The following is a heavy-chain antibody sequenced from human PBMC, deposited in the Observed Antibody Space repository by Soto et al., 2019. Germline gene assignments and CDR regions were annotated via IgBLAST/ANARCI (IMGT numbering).Heavy chain of an antibody. CDR2: IYYSGST. D-gene: IGHD4-17*01. CDR3: ARDSPPNNPVDDLQYFGDYDYYYYMDV. V-gene: IGHV4-59*01. CDR1: GGCISSYY. J-gene: IGHJ6*03. Sequence: PSETLSLTCTVSGGCISSYYWSWIRQPPGKGLEWIGYIYYSGSTNYNPSLKSRVTISVDTSKNQFSLKLSSVTAADTAVYYCARDSPPNNPVDDLQYFGDYDYYYYMDVWGKGTTVTVSS.